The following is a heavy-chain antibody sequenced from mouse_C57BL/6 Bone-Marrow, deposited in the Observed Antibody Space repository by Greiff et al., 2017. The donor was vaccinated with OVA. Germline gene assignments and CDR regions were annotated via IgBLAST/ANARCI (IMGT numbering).Heavy chain of an antibody. V-gene: IGHV1-64*01. D-gene: IGHD1-1*01. CDR1: GYTFTSYW. Sequence: QVQLQQPGAELVKPGASVTLSCKASGYTFTSYWMHWVKQRPGQGLEWIGMIHPNSGSTNYNEKFKSKATLTVDKSSSTAYMQLSSLTSEDSAVYYCARSAYYYGSSYDWGQGTTLTVSS. J-gene: IGHJ2*01. CDR3: ARSAYYYGSSYD. CDR2: IHPNSGST.